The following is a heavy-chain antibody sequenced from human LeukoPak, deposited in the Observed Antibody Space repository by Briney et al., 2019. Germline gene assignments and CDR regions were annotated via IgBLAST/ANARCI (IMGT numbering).Heavy chain of an antibody. CDR2: ISGSGGST. J-gene: IGHJ4*02. V-gene: IGHV3-23*01. Sequence: GGSLRLSCAASGFTFSSYAMSWVRQAPGKGLEWVSGISGSGGSTYYADSVKGRFTISRDNSKNTLYLQMNSLRAEDTAVYYCANRPEWELPYYFDYWGQGTLVTVSS. CDR3: ANRPEWELPYYFDY. CDR1: GFTFSSYA. D-gene: IGHD1-26*01.